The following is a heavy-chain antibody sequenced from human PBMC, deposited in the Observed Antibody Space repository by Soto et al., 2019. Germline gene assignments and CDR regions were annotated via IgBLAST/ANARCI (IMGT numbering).Heavy chain of an antibody. D-gene: IGHD6-13*01. Sequence: QVQLVQSGSEVKKPGSSVKVSCKASGGTFSIYTISWVRQAPGQGLEWMGRVIPIFDVTSYAQRFQGRVTITADKSTTTAYMELGSLRSEDTAVYYCARDRDNSNWPNFDYWGQGTLVTVSS. CDR1: GGTFSIYT. CDR2: VIPIFDVT. J-gene: IGHJ4*02. V-gene: IGHV1-69*02. CDR3: ARDRDNSNWPNFDY.